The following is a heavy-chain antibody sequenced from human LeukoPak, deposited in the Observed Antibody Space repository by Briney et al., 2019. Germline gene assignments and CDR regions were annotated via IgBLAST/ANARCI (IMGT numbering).Heavy chain of an antibody. CDR3: ARSSPPTYYHSYYYMDV. V-gene: IGHV1-2*02. Sequence: ASVKVSCKASGYTFTGYYLHWVRQAPGQGLEWMGWINPSSGGAKYAQNFQGRVIITTDTSISTAYMELSSLRSDDTAVYYCARSSPPTYYHSYYYMDVWGKGSTVTVSS. CDR1: GYTFTGYY. J-gene: IGHJ6*03. CDR2: INPSSGGA. D-gene: IGHD6-13*01.